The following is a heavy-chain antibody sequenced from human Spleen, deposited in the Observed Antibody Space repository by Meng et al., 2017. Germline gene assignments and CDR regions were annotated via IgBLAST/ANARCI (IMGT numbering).Heavy chain of an antibody. CDR3: ARDQTSTGYVATRLAS. V-gene: IGHV4-34*01. CDR1: GGSFSGYY. J-gene: IGHJ4*02. Sequence: SETLSLTCAVYGGSFSGYYWSWIRQPPGKGLEWIGEINHSGSTYHNPSLKSRVSISVDTSKNQFSLKLSSVTAADTAVYYCARDQTSTGYVATRLASWGQGTLVTVSS. D-gene: IGHD5-24*01. CDR2: INHSGST.